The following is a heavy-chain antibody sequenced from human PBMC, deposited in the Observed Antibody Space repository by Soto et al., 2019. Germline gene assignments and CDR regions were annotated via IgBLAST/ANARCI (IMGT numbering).Heavy chain of an antibody. Sequence: PSETLSLTCTVSGASIDTHYWSWIRQSPGKGLEWIGYIYHSRSTNYNPSLKSRVTISVDTSRNQFSLKLKFVTAADTAIYYCAKSMTIFGVDSFDPWGQGTLVTVSS. J-gene: IGHJ5*02. CDR3: AKSMTIFGVDSFDP. V-gene: IGHV4-59*11. CDR2: IYHSRST. D-gene: IGHD3-3*01. CDR1: GASIDTHY.